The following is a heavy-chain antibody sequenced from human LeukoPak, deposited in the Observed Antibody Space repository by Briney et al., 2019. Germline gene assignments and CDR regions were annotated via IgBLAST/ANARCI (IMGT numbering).Heavy chain of an antibody. J-gene: IGHJ4*02. CDR1: GGSISSSSYY. V-gene: IGHV4-39*01. Sequence: PSETLSLTCTVSGGSISSSSYYWGWIRQPPGKGLEWIGSIYYSGSTYYNPSLKSRVTISVDTSKNQFSLKLSSVTAADTAVYYCARGSGPGSFDYWGQGTLVTVPS. CDR2: IYYSGST. CDR3: ARGSGPGSFDY.